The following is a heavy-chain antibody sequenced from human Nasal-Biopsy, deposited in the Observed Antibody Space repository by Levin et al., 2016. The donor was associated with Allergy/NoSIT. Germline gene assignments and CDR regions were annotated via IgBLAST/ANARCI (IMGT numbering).Heavy chain of an antibody. CDR2: IRRKSDGGTT. D-gene: IGHD1-14*01. CDR1: GFTFSNAY. Sequence: GGSLRLSCAASGFTFSNAYMSWVRQAPGKGLEWVGRIRRKSDGGTTDYAAPVKGRFTISRDDSKNTLYLEMNSLKTEDTALYYCTTDHPGSYYGMDVWGQGTTVTVSS. J-gene: IGHJ6*02. V-gene: IGHV3-15*01. CDR3: TTDHPGSYYGMDV.